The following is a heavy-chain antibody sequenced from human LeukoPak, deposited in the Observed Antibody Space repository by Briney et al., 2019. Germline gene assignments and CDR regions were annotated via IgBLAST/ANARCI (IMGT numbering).Heavy chain of an antibody. V-gene: IGHV1-69*13. J-gene: IGHJ4*02. CDR3: ARETYSSSLHYFDY. D-gene: IGHD6-13*01. Sequence: SVKVSCKASGYTFSNYGIAWVRQAPGQGLEWMGGIIPIFGTANYAQKFQGRVTITADESTSTAYMELSSLRSEDTAVYYCARETYSSSLHYFDYWGQGTLVTVSS. CDR2: IIPIFGTA. CDR1: GYTFSNYG.